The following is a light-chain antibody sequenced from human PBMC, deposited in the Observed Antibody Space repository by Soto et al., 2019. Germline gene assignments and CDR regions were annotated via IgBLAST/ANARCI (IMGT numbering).Light chain of an antibody. Sequence: DIQMTQSPSTLSAVVGDRVTINCRASRGIGDRLAWFQQKPGKAPQFLIQAASNLQSSVPSRFSGSGSGTEFILSINSLPPEDIATYYCLQVSSFPRTFGQGTKVEIK. V-gene: IGKV1-12*01. CDR3: LQVSSFPRT. CDR1: RGIGDR. J-gene: IGKJ1*01. CDR2: AAS.